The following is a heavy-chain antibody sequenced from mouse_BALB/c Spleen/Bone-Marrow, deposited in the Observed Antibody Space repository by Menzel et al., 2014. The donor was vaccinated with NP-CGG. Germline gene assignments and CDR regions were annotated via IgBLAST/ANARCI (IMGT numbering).Heavy chain of an antibody. J-gene: IGHJ2*01. CDR1: GYTFTNYW. CDR2: INPSTGYT. Sequence: VQLQQSGAELAKPGASVKMSCKASGYTFTNYWMHWVKQRPGQGLEWIGYINPSTGYTEYNQKFKDKATLTADKSSSXAXMQLSSLTAEXXAXYXCXXXXXXGXXYWGQGTXLXISS. D-gene: IGHD1-1*01. CDR3: XXXXXXGXXY. V-gene: IGHV1-7*01.